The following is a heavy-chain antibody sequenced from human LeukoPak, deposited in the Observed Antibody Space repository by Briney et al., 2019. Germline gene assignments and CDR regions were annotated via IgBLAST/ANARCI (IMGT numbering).Heavy chain of an antibody. CDR3: VKDDRYFYGSGSPS. D-gene: IGHD3-10*01. J-gene: IGHJ5*02. V-gene: IGHV3-64D*09. CDR1: GFIFSSYA. CDR2: ISSNGGST. Sequence: PGGSLRLSCSASGFIFSSYAMHWVRQAPGKGLEFVPTISSNGGSTYYADSVKGRFTISRDNSKNTLYLQVSSLRAEDTALYYCVKDDRYFYGSGSPSWGQGTLVTVSS.